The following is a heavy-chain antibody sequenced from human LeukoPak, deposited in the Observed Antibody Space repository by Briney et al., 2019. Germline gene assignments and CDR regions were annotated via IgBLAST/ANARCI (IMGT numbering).Heavy chain of an antibody. CDR2: IIPIFGTA. Sequence: ASVKVSCKASGGTFSSYAISWVRQAPGQGLEWMGGIIPIFGTANYAQKFQGRVTITTDESTSTAYMVLSSLRSEDTAVYYCARAYSVARGLNWFDPWGQGTLVTVSS. V-gene: IGHV1-69*05. CDR3: ARAYSVARGLNWFDP. D-gene: IGHD4-23*01. J-gene: IGHJ5*02. CDR1: GGTFSSYA.